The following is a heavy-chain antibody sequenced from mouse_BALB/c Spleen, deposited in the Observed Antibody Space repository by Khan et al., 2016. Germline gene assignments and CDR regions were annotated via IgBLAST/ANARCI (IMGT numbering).Heavy chain of an antibody. J-gene: IGHJ3*01. V-gene: IGHV3-8*02. CDR1: GDSITSGH. Sequence: VQLKQSGPRLAKPSQTLSLTCSVTGDSITSGHWNWIRKFPGNKFDFMGYISHSGDSYYNPSLKSRISITRDTSKNQYYLQLNSVTTEDTTTYYCATWDYYGSALAYWGQGALVTVSA. CDR2: ISHSGDS. D-gene: IGHD1-2*01. CDR3: ATWDYYGSALAY.